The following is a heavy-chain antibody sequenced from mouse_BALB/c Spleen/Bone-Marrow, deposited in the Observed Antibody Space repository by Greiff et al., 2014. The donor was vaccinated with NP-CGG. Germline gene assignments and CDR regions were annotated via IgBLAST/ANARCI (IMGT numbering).Heavy chain of an antibody. CDR3: ARDGNYRYAMDY. Sequence: QVQLQQSGDELVKPGASVELSCMASGFTFTSYWIHWVKQRPGQGPEWIGEINPSNGRTNYNEKFKSKATLTEDKSSSTAYMQLSSLTSEDSAVYYCARDGNYRYAMDYWGQGTSVTVSS. D-gene: IGHD2-1*01. J-gene: IGHJ4*01. V-gene: IGHV1S81*02. CDR1: GFTFTSYW. CDR2: INPSNGRT.